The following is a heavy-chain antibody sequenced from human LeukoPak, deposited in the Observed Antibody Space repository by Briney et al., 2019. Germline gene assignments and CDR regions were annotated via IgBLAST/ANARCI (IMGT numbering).Heavy chain of an antibody. D-gene: IGHD3-22*01. J-gene: IGHJ4*02. Sequence: ASVKVSCKASGYTFVDYYLHWVRQAPGQGLEWMGWISAYNGNTNYAQNLQGRVTMTTDTSTSTAYMELRSLRSGDTAVYYCAREGDDRSGYYFVYWGQGTLVTVSS. CDR3: AREGDDRSGYYFVY. V-gene: IGHV1-18*04. CDR2: ISAYNGNT. CDR1: GYTFVDYY.